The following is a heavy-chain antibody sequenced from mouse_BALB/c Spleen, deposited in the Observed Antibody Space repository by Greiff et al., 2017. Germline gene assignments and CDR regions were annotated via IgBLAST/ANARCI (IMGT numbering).Heavy chain of an antibody. CDR2: ISYSGST. D-gene: IGHD1-1*01. Sequence: EVKLVESGPGLVKPSQSLSLTCTVTGYSITSDYAWNWIRQFPGNKLEWMGYISYSGSTSYNPSLKSRISITRDTSKNQFFLQLNSVTTEDTATYYCATGSSYNAMDYWGQGTTLTVSS. CDR3: ATGSSYNAMDY. CDR1: GYSITSDYA. V-gene: IGHV3-2*02. J-gene: IGHJ2*01.